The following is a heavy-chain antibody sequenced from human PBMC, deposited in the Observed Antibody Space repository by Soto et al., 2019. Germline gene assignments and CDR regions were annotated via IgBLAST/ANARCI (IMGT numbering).Heavy chain of an antibody. V-gene: IGHV4-30-2*01. CDR1: GGSISSGGYS. J-gene: IGHJ5*02. D-gene: IGHD3-22*01. CDR2: IYHSGST. Sequence: SETLSLTCAVSGGSISSGGYSWSWIRQPPGKGLEWIGYIYHSGSTYYNPSLKSRVTISVDRSKNQFSLKLSSVTAADTAVYYCARVVVITHNWFDPWGQGTLVTVS. CDR3: ARVVVITHNWFDP.